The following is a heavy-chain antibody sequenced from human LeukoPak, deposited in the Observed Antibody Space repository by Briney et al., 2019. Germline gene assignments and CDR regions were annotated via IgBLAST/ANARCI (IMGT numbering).Heavy chain of an antibody. CDR3: ARDTEAPLYYSYYYYMDV. J-gene: IGHJ6*03. CDR1: GFTFSSYA. D-gene: IGHD3-10*01. Sequence: GGSLRLSCAASGFTFSSYAMTWVRQAPGKGLEWVANIKQDGSEKYYVDSVKGRFTISRDNAKKSLYLQMNSLRDEDTAVYYCARDTEAPLYYSYYYYMDVWGKGTTVTISS. CDR2: IKQDGSEK. V-gene: IGHV3-7*01.